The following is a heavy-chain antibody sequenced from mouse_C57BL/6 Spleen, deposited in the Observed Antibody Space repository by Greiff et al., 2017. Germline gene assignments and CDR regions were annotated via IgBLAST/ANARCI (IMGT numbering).Heavy chain of an antibody. CDR2: IAPSDSYT. D-gene: IGHD1-1*01. CDR3: AHDGSSYGGFAY. CDR1: GYTFTSYW. J-gene: IGHJ3*01. V-gene: IGHV1-69*01. Sequence: QVQLQQPGAELVMPGASVKLSCKSSGYTFTSYWMHWVKPRPGQGLEWIGEIAPSDSYTNYNQKFQGKSTLTVSKSSSTAYMQLSSLTSEDSAVYYCAHDGSSYGGFAYWGQGTLVTVSA.